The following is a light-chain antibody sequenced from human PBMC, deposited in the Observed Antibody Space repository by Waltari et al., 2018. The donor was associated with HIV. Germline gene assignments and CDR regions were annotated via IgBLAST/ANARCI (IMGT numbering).Light chain of an antibody. CDR1: SSNIGSNY. CDR3: AAWDDSLSGHYV. Sequence: QSVLTQPPSASGTPGPRVTISCSGSSSNIGSNYVYWYQQFPGTAPKLLIYRNGQRPSGVPDRFSGSKSGTSASLAISGLRSEDEADYYCAAWDDSLSGHYVFGTGTKVTVL. J-gene: IGLJ1*01. V-gene: IGLV1-47*01. CDR2: RNG.